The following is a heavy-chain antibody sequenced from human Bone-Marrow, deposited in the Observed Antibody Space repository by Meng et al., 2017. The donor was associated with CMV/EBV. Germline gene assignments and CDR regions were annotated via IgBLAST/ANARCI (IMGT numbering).Heavy chain of an antibody. Sequence: SETLSLTCAIYGGSFSAYYWSWIRQPPGKGLEWIGEINHSGRTNYNPSLKSRVTISVDTSKNQFSLKLSSVTAADTAVYYCARGGNVYGTRSVTTYYYYGMDVWGQGTTVTVSS. CDR3: ARGGNVYGTRSVTTYYYYGMDV. D-gene: IGHD4-11*01. V-gene: IGHV4-34*01. CDR2: INHSGRT. CDR1: GGSFSAYY. J-gene: IGHJ6*02.